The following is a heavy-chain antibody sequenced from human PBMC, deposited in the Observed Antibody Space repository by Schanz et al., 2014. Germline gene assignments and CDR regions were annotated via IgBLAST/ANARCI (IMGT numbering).Heavy chain of an antibody. CDR1: GFTFISYD. V-gene: IGHV3-48*03. D-gene: IGHD4-17*01. CDR3: ARDAVTSVLTPGFYY. Sequence: EVQLVESGGGVVQPGRSLRLSCVASGFTFISYDIHWVRQAPGKGLEWVSYISNSGTTIYYADSVKGRFTISRDNAKKSLYLRMNSLRAEDTAVYYCARDAVTSVLTPGFYYWGQGTLVTVSS. CDR2: ISNSGTTI. J-gene: IGHJ4*02.